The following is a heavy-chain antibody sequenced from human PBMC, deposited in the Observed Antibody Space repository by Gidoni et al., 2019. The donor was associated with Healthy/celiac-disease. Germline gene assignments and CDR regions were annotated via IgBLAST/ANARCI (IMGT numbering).Heavy chain of an antibody. J-gene: IGHJ4*02. CDR1: GFTFSNAW. V-gene: IGHV3-15*01. CDR3: TSGKRLGYCSSTSCYAEHY. Sequence: EVQLVASGGGLVKPGGSLRLSCAASGFTFSNAWMSWVRQAPGKGLEWVGRIKSKTDGGTTDYAAPVKGRFTISRDDSKNTLYLQMNSLKTEDTAVYYCTSGKRLGYCSSTSCYAEHYWGQGTLVTVSS. D-gene: IGHD2-2*01. CDR2: IKSKTDGGTT.